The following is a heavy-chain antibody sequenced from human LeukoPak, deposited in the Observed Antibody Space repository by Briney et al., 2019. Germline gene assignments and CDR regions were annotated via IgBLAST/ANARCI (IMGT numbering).Heavy chain of an antibody. D-gene: IGHD2-8*01. Sequence: SGGSQRPSCPASGFTFNSFGMHWARQAPGKGLEWVAVISHDESNKDYIDSVKGRFTISRDNSKNTLYLQMNSLRAEDTALYYCAKAPRNGVHDAFDIWGQGTMVTVSS. J-gene: IGHJ3*02. V-gene: IGHV3-30*18. CDR2: ISHDESNK. CDR3: AKAPRNGVHDAFDI. CDR1: GFTFNSFG.